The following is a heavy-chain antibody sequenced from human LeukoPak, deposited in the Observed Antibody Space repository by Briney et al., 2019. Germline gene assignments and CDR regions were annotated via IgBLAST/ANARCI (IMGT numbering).Heavy chain of an antibody. CDR3: ARTENSGSRRQQLVLGY. V-gene: IGHV4-34*01. Sequence: SETLSLTCAVYGGSFSGYYWSWIRQPPGKGLEWIGEINHSGSTNYNPSLKSRVTISADTSKNQFSLKLSSVTAADTAVYYCARTENSGSRRQQLVLGYWGQGTLVTVSS. CDR1: GGSFSGYY. CDR2: INHSGST. J-gene: IGHJ4*02. D-gene: IGHD6-13*01.